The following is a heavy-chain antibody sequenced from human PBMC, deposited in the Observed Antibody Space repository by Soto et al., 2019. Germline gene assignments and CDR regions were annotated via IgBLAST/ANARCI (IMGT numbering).Heavy chain of an antibody. CDR2: ISGSGGST. V-gene: IGHV3-23*01. D-gene: IGHD6-13*01. CDR1: GFTFSSYA. J-gene: IGHJ6*02. CDR3: AKRLGSSWQDYYYYYGKDV. Sequence: PGGSLRLSCAASGFTFSSYAMSWVRQAPGKGLEWVSAISGSGGSTYYADSVKGRFTISRDNSKNTLYLQMNSLRAEDTAVYYCAKRLGSSWQDYYYYYGKDVWGQGTTVTVSS.